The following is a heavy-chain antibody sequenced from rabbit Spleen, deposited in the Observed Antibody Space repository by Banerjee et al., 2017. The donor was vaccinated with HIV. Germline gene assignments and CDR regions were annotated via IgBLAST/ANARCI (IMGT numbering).Heavy chain of an antibody. J-gene: IGHJ4*01. Sequence: QSLEESGGDLVKPGASLTLTCTASGFSFSSSDYMCWVRQAPGKGLEWIACIEGGSSTFSYFASWAKVRFTCSKASSTTVTLQMTSLTAADTATYFCARDLAGVIGWNFSLWGPGTLVTVS. V-gene: IGHV1S40*01. CDR2: IEGGSSTFS. D-gene: IGHD4-1*01. CDR3: ARDLAGVIGWNFSL. CDR1: GFSFSSSDY.